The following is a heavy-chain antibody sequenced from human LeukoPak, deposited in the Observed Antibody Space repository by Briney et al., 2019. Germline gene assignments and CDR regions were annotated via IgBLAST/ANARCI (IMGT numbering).Heavy chain of an antibody. D-gene: IGHD2-15*01. J-gene: IGHJ4*02. Sequence: GGSLRLSCAASGFTFSSYGMHWVRQAPGKGLGWVAVIWYDGSNKYYADSVKGRFTISRDNSKNTLYLQMNSLRAEDTAVYYCARELSVVVVAATPGYWGQGTLVTVSS. V-gene: IGHV3-33*01. CDR3: ARELSVVVVAATPGY. CDR1: GFTFSSYG. CDR2: IWYDGSNK.